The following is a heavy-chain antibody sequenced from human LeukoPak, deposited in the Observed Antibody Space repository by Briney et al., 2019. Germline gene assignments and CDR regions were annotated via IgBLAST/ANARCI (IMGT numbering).Heavy chain of an antibody. CDR1: GGSTSSHF. CDR3: ARDDYGVLDAFDV. CDR2: VYNSGST. V-gene: IGHV4-59*08. Sequence: SSETLSLTRTVSGGSTSSHFWTWIRQPPGKGLEWLGYVYNSGSTNYNPSLQSRVTMTLDASKNQFYLRLTSVTAADTAVYFCARDDYGVLDAFDVWGQGTVDTVSS. D-gene: IGHD3-16*01. J-gene: IGHJ3*01.